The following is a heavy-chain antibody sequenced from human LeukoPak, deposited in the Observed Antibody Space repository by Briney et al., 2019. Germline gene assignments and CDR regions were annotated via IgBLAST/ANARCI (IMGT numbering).Heavy chain of an antibody. D-gene: IGHD3-22*01. Sequence: GGSLRLSCAASELSFKTYSMNWLRQSPGKGLEWVASISLAGTYIDYADSVKGRFTISRDNGNNSLFLEMASLRAEDTAVYYCAKDRHYQSNVLGNWGQGTLVTVSS. CDR1: ELSFKTYS. V-gene: IGHV3-21*01. CDR2: ISLAGTYI. CDR3: AKDRHYQSNVLGN. J-gene: IGHJ4*02.